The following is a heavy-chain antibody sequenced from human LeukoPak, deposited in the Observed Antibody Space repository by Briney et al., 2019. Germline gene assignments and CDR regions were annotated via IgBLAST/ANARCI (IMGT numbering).Heavy chain of an antibody. V-gene: IGHV4-39*01. Sequence: SETLSLTCTVSGGFIIDVNSYWTWIRQPPGKGLEWIASVFHNGDPYYTPTLRSRLTISVDSSKNQFSLRLNSVTAADAAVYFCARRGFGYSVDVWGQGTMVTVSS. CDR2: VFHNGDP. CDR1: GGFIIDVNSY. D-gene: IGHD3-16*01. CDR3: ARRGFGYSVDV. J-gene: IGHJ6*02.